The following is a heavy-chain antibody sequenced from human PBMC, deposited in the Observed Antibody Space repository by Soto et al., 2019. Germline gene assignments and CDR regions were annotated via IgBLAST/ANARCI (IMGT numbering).Heavy chain of an antibody. Sequence: QVQLVESGGGVVQPGRSLRLSCAASGLTFSSYGMHWVRQAPGKGLEWVAVIWHDGSNKYYTDSVRGRFTISRDNSKNTLYLQMNSLRAEDTAVYYCAREVGYGYLGLDVWGQGTTVTVSS. D-gene: IGHD5-18*01. CDR3: AREVGYGYLGLDV. J-gene: IGHJ6*02. CDR2: IWHDGSNK. CDR1: GLTFSSYG. V-gene: IGHV3-33*01.